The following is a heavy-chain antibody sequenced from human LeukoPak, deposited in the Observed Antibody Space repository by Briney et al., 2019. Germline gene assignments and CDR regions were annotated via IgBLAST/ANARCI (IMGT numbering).Heavy chain of an antibody. CDR1: GLPLSGYW. J-gene: IGHJ4*02. CDR3: ARARSSASWFDF. Sequence: GGTLRLSCAVSGLPLSGYWLHWVRQAPGKGRVWVSRIKSDRTIMTYADSVKGRFTISIDNAKNTLDLQMNSLRDEDTAVYYCARARSSASWFDFWGQGTLVTVSP. D-gene: IGHD1-26*01. V-gene: IGHV3-74*03. CDR2: IKSDRTIM.